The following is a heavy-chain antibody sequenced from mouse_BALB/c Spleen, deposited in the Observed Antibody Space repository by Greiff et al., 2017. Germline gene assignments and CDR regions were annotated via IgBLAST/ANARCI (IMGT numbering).Heavy chain of an antibody. J-gene: IGHJ2*01. CDR2: IYPGNSDT. CDR1: GYSFTSYW. CDR3: TRERTTAYFDY. V-gene: IGHV1-5*01. Sequence: EVQLQESGTVLARPGASVKMSCKASGYSFTSYWMHWVKQRPGQGLEWIGAIYPGNSDTSYNQKFKGKAKLTAVTSASTAYMELSSLTNEDSAVYYCTRERTTAYFDYWGQGTTLTVSS. D-gene: IGHD1-2*01.